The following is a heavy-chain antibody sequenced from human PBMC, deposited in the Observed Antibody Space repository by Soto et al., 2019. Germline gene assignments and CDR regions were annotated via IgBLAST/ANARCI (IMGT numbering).Heavy chain of an antibody. CDR2: IYYSGST. Sequence: QLQLQESGPGLVKPSETLSLTCTVSGGSISSSSYYWGWIRQPPGKGLEWIGSIYYSGSTYYNPSLKSRVTISVDTSKNQFSLKLSSVTAADTAVYYCARVMSYGYWFYYYYGMDVWGQGTTVTVSS. CDR3: ARVMSYGYWFYYYYGMDV. D-gene: IGHD5-18*01. CDR1: GGSISSSSYY. V-gene: IGHV4-39*01. J-gene: IGHJ6*02.